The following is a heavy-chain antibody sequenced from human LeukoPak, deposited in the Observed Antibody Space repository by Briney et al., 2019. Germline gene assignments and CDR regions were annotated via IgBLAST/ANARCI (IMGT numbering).Heavy chain of an antibody. D-gene: IGHD3-10*01. J-gene: IGHJ1*01. CDR3: ARDSLPRVFLPGGYFQQ. V-gene: IGHV3-7*03. Sequence: GGSLRLSCVASGFTFGKYWMSWVRQAPGKGLEWVANIKLDGSEKNYVDSVKGRFTISRDNTKNSLYLQMNSLRVEDTAVFYCARDSLPRVFLPGGYFQQWGQGTLVIVSS. CDR2: IKLDGSEK. CDR1: GFTFGKYW.